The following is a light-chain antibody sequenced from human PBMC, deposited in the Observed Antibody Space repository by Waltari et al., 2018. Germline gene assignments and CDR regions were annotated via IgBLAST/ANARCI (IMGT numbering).Light chain of an antibody. V-gene: IGKV3-20*01. Sequence: VVLTQSPATLSLSAGERATLSCRASQSVSSSYLAWYQQKPGQAPRLLIYGASSRATGIPDRFSGSGSGTDFTLTISRLEPEDFAVYYCQQYGSSLYTFGQGTKLEIK. CDR3: QQYGSSLYT. CDR1: QSVSSSY. CDR2: GAS. J-gene: IGKJ2*01.